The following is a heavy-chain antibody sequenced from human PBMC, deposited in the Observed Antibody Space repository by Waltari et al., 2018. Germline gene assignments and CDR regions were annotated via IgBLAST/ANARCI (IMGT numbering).Heavy chain of an antibody. CDR2: IYHSGST. CDR1: GGSISSGGYS. CDR3: ARANPYYYDSSGFDI. Sequence: QLQLQESGSGLVKPSQTLSLTCAVSGGSISSGGYSWSWLRHPPGKGLEWIGYIYHSGSTYYNPSLKSRVTISVDRSKNQFALKLSSVTAADTAVYYCARANPYYYDSSGFDIWGQGTMVTVSS. V-gene: IGHV4-30-2*01. J-gene: IGHJ3*02. D-gene: IGHD3-22*01.